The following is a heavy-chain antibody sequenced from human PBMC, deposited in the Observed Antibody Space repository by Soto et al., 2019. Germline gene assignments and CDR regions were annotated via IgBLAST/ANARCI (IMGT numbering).Heavy chain of an antibody. D-gene: IGHD3-3*02. CDR2: MRANGGDT. CDR3: ARYIYGQGFKT. V-gene: IGHV1-8*01. Sequence: QVQLVQPGAEVRKAGASVKVSCKASGDIFTNFDFNWVRQATGQGLEWIGWMRANGGDTGHDQKFQGRVSMTRDTSMSTAYMELSSLRAEDTAVYYCARYIYGQGFKTWGQGTLVFVSS. CDR1: GDIFTNFD. J-gene: IGHJ5*02.